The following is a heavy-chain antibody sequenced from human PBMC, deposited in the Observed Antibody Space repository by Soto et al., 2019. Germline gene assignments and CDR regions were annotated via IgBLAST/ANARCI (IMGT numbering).Heavy chain of an antibody. CDR3: AGGTTMTTGNKF. CDR1: GFTFSDYY. D-gene: IGHD4-17*01. CDR2: ISSSGNTI. J-gene: IGHJ4*02. Sequence: QVQLVESGGDLVRPGGSLRLSCAASGFTFSDYYMNWIRQAPGKGLEWVSYISSSGNTIYYEDSVKDRFTISRDNAKNSLHLQINSLRVYDTAVYYCAGGTTMTTGNKFWGQGTLVTVSS. V-gene: IGHV3-11*01.